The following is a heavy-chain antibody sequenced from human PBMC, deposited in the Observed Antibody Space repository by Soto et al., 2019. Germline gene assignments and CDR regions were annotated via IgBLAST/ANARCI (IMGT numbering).Heavy chain of an antibody. CDR2: ISGSGGST. D-gene: IGHD2-2*01. J-gene: IGHJ4*02. CDR3: ARPYCTSTTCPDY. CDR1: GFTFSSYA. V-gene: IGHV3-23*01. Sequence: GGSLRLSCSASGFTFSSYAMSWVRQAPGKGLEWVSAISGSGGSTYYADSVKGRFTISRDNAKNSLYLQMNSLRAEDTAVYYCARPYCTSTTCPDYWGQGTLVTVSS.